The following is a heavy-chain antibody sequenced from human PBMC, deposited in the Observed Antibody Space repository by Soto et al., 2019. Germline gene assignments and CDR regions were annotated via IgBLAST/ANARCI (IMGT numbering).Heavy chain of an antibody. J-gene: IGHJ4*02. D-gene: IGHD6-13*01. CDR3: ARDMGIAAAASDY. V-gene: IGHV3-30-3*01. CDR1: GFTFSSYA. Sequence: QVQLVESGGGVVQPGRSLRLSCAASGFTFSSYAMHWVRQAPGKGLEWVAVISYDGSNKYYADSVKGRFTISRDNSKNTLYLQMNSLRAEDTAVYYCARDMGIAAAASDYWGQGTLVTVSS. CDR2: ISYDGSNK.